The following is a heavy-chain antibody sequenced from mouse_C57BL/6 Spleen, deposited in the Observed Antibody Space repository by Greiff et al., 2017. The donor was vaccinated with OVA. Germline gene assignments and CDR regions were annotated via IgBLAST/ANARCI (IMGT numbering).Heavy chain of an antibody. V-gene: IGHV10-1*01. CDR3: VRHSRDYFDY. D-gene: IGHD3-3*01. Sequence: EVMLVESGGGLVQPKGSLKLSCAASGFSFNTYAMNWVRQAPGKGLEWVARIRSKSNNYATYYADSVKDRFTISRDDSESMLYLQMNNLKTEDTAMYYCVRHSRDYFDYWGQGTTLTVSS. CDR2: IRSKSNNYAT. CDR1: GFSFNTYA. J-gene: IGHJ2*01.